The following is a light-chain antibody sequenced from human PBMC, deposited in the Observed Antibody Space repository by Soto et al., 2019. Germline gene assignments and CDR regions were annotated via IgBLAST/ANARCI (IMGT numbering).Light chain of an antibody. CDR1: MRDVGAYNL. CDR2: EVR. Sequence: QSVLTHPASVSGSAGQSITISCSGTMRDVGAYNLVSWYQQHPGTAPKLIIYEVRNRPSGISSRFSGSRSGNTASLTISGLQPEDEGDCYCSAYTARSTLVFGGVTKLTVL. V-gene: IGLV2-14*01. CDR3: SAYTARSTLV. J-gene: IGLJ3*02.